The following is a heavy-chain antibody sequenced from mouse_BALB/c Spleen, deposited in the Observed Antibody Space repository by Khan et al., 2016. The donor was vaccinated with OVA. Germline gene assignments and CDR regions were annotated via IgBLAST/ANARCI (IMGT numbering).Heavy chain of an antibody. CDR1: GYSITSDYA. J-gene: IGHJ2*01. CDR2: ISYSGNT. CDR3: ARVDGGDLDY. D-gene: IGHD2-3*01. Sequence: EVQLQESGPGLVKPSQSLSLTCTVTGYSITSDYAWNWIRQFPGNKLEWMGFISYSGNTNYNPSLKSRLSITRATSKNQFFLQWNSVTTEDTATYYCARVDGGDLDYWGQGTTRTVAS. V-gene: IGHV3-2*02.